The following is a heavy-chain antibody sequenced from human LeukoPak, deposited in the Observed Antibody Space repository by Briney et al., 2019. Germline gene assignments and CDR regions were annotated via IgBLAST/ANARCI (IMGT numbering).Heavy chain of an antibody. CDR3: ARDYCGGDCYPFDY. V-gene: IGHV3-20*04. CDR2: INWNGGST. Sequence: GGSLRLSCAVSGFTFDDYGMSWVRQVPGKGLEWVSGINWNGGSTGYAGSVKGRFTISRDNAKKSVYLKMNNLRGDDTALYYCARDYCGGDCYPFDYWGQGILVTVSS. J-gene: IGHJ4*02. D-gene: IGHD2-21*02. CDR1: GFTFDDYG.